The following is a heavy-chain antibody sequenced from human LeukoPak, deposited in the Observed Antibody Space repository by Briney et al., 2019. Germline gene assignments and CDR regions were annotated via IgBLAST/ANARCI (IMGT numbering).Heavy chain of an antibody. D-gene: IGHD2-21*01. J-gene: IGHJ4*02. CDR1: GYSISSGHY. V-gene: IGHV4-38-2*02. CDR3: ARDVDRFDY. CDR2: IYHSGPT. Sequence: SETLSLTCSVSGYSISSGHYWGSIRQPPGKGLEWIGSIYHSGPTYYNPSLKSRVTISVDTSKNHFSLTLSFVTAADTAVYYCARDVDRFDYWGQGTLVTVSS.